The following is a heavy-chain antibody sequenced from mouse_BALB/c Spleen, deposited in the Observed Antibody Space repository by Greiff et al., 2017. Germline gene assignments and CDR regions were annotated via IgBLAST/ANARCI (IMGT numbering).Heavy chain of an antibody. CDR2: ISSGGGST. J-gene: IGHJ3*01. Sequence: EVQLVESGGGLVKPGGSLKLSCAASGFAFSSYDMSWVRQTPEKRLEWVAYISSGGGSTYYPDTVKGRFTISRDNAKNTLYLQMSSLKSEDTAMYYCARHPLGSSYRFAYWGQGTLVTVSA. V-gene: IGHV5-12-1*01. CDR3: ARHPLGSSYRFAY. CDR1: GFAFSSYD. D-gene: IGHD1-1*01.